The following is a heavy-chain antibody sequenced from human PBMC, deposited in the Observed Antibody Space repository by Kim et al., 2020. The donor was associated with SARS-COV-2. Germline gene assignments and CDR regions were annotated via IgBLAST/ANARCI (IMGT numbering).Heavy chain of an antibody. CDR3: SSLVGGDTTVDS. CDR2: INHSGST. D-gene: IGHD2-21*02. V-gene: IGHV4-34*01. Sequence: SETLSLTCAVYGGSFSGYYWSWIRQPPGKGLEWIGEINHSGSTKYNPPLKSRVTIPADTSKNQFSLKLRAVTAAVMAVYYCSSLVGGDTTVDSRGQGTLV. J-gene: IGHJ4*02. CDR1: GGSFSGYY.